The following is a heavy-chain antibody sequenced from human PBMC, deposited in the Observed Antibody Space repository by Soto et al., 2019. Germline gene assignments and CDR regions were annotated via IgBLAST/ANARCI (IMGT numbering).Heavy chain of an antibody. CDR2: IYYSGTT. Sequence: QLQLQESGPGLVKPSETLSLTCSLSGGSISSTFYYCGWIRQPPGKGLEWIGSIYYSGTTFYNASLKVRVTLSVDTSKNQFSLRLASVTATDTAVYFCARQKWEQPKWVYPWGQRTLVTVSS. CDR1: GGSISSTFYY. D-gene: IGHD1-26*01. V-gene: IGHV4-39*01. CDR3: ARQKWEQPKWVYP. J-gene: IGHJ5*02.